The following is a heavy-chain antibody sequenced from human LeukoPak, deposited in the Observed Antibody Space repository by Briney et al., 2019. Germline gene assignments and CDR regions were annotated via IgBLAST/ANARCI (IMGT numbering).Heavy chain of an antibody. CDR2: IYPHDSYT. CDR3: ATQTDTNFDF. CDR1: GYIFSSYW. D-gene: IGHD5-18*01. V-gene: IGHV5-51*01. J-gene: IGHJ4*02. Sequence: GESLKISCKASGYIFSSYWIGWARQLPGKGLEWMGIIYPHDSYTRYSPSFQGQVTISADKSTGTAYLQWSSLKASDTAMYYCATQTDTNFDFWGQGTLVTVSS.